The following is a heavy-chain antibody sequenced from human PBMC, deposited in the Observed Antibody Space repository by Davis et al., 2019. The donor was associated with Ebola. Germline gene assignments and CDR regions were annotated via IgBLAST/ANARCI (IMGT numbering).Heavy chain of an antibody. CDR2: TYYKSKWYN. CDR3: ARGWLRAGLDV. CDR1: GDSVSSGG. J-gene: IGHJ6*04. Sequence: HSQTLSLTCAISGDSVSSGGWNWIRQSPSRGLEWLGRTYYKSKWYNDYAVSVKSRITINPDTSKNQFSLQLNSVTPEDTALYYCARGWLRAGLDVWGEGTTVTVSS. V-gene: IGHV6-1*01. D-gene: IGHD5-18*01.